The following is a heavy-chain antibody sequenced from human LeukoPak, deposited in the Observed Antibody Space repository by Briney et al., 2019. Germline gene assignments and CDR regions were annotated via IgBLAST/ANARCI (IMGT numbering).Heavy chain of an antibody. V-gene: IGHV4-38-2*02. CDR2: IYHSGST. CDR3: ARARGTYSSSSLRWFDP. Sequence: SETLSLTCTVSGYSISSGYYWGWIRQPPGKGLEWIGSIYHSGSTNYNPSLKSRVTISVDTSKNQFSLKLSSVTAADTAVYYCARARGTYSSSSLRWFDPWGQGTLVTVSS. D-gene: IGHD6-6*01. J-gene: IGHJ5*02. CDR1: GYSISSGYY.